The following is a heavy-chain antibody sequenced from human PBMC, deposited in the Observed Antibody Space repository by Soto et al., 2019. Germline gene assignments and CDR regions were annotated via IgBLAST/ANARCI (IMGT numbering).Heavy chain of an antibody. CDR1: GGSITDNY. J-gene: IGHJ5*02. V-gene: IGHV4-59*01. Sequence: SETLSLTCSVSGGSITDNYLTWIRQSPGKGLEWVGYIYYTGITNYNPSLKRRVTISLDRSKNQFSLKLDSVTAADTAVYYCARALDYDFWGGRNWFDPWGQGTLVTVSS. D-gene: IGHD3-3*01. CDR3: ARALDYDFWGGRNWFDP. CDR2: IYYTGIT.